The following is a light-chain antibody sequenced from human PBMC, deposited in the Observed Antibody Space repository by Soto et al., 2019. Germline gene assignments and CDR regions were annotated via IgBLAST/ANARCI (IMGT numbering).Light chain of an antibody. CDR1: QNVINS. J-gene: IGKJ4*01. V-gene: IGKV3-15*01. CDR3: QHYHTWPLA. Sequence: EILMTQSPATVSMSPGERATLSCRASQNVINSVAWYQQKPGQAPRLLIYGASSRATGTPARISGSGSGTEFTLTISSAQSEDFAVYYCQHYHTWPLAFGGGTKVEIK. CDR2: GAS.